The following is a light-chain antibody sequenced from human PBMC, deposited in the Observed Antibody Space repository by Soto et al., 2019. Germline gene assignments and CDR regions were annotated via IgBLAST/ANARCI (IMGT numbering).Light chain of an antibody. J-gene: IGLJ1*01. Sequence: QSALTQPPSVSAAPGQTVTISCSGSSSNIGTNYLAWCQQLPAVAPTVLIYENNNRPPWSPDRFSGATSGTSATLGTAGLQTGDEADDFCGTWDSSLKTYVFGTGTKVTVL. CDR3: GTWDSSLKTYV. CDR2: ENN. CDR1: SSNIGTNY. V-gene: IGLV1-51*01.